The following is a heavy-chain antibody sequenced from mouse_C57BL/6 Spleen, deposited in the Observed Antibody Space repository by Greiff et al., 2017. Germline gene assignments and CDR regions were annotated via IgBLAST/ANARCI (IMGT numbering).Heavy chain of an antibody. Sequence: QVTLKVCGPGILQPSQTLSLTCSFSGFSLSTFGMGVGWIRQPSGKGLEWLAHIWWDDDKYYNPTLKSRLTISKDTSKNQVFLKIANVDTADTATYYCARIGYYGSSSQDYYAMDYWGQGTSVTVSS. J-gene: IGHJ4*01. D-gene: IGHD1-1*01. CDR1: GFSLSTFGMG. CDR2: IWWDDDK. V-gene: IGHV8-8*01. CDR3: ARIGYYGSSSQDYYAMDY.